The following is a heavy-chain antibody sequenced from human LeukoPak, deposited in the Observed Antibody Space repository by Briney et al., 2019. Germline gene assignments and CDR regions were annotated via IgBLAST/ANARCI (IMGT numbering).Heavy chain of an antibody. J-gene: IGHJ4*02. CDR2: ISYDGSNK. CDR3: ARIGGSSSSFDY. D-gene: IGHD6-6*01. Sequence: GGSLRLSCAASGFTFSSYGMHWVRQAPGKGLEWVAVISYDGSNKYYADSVKGRFTISRDNSKNTLYLQMNSLRAEDTAVYYCARIGGSSSSFDYWVQGTLVTVSS. V-gene: IGHV3-30*03. CDR1: GFTFSSYG.